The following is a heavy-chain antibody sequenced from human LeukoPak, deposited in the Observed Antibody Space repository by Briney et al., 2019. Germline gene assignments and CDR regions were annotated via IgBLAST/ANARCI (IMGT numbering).Heavy chain of an antibody. CDR2: ISGSGDST. V-gene: IGHV3-23*01. Sequence: GGSLRLSCAASGFTFSSYAMSWVRQAPGKGLEWVSAISGSGDSTYHADSVKGRFTISRDNSKNTLYLQMNSLRAGDTAVYYCAKDLWVGITTNWFDPSGQGTLVTVSS. CDR1: GFTFSSYA. CDR3: AKDLWVGITTNWFDP. J-gene: IGHJ5*02. D-gene: IGHD2-21*01.